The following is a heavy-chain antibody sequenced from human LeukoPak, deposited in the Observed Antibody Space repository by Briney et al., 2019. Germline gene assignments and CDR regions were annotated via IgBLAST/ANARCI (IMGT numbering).Heavy chain of an antibody. J-gene: IGHJ6*03. CDR1: GGSISSYY. Sequence: SETLSLTCTVSGGSISSYYWSWIRQPAGKGLEWIGRIYTSGSTNYNPSLKSRVTISVDTSKDRFSLKLSSVTAADTAVYYCAREQGEVVPAAKDYYYYMDVWGKGTTVTISS. D-gene: IGHD2-2*01. CDR3: AREQGEVVPAAKDYYYYMDV. V-gene: IGHV4-4*07. CDR2: IYTSGST.